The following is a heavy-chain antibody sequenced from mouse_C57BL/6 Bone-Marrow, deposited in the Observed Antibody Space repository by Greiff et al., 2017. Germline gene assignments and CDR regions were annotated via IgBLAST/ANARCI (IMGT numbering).Heavy chain of an antibody. CDR3: AREVLLRSYLYFDV. J-gene: IGHJ1*03. CDR1: GYTFTSYW. CDR2: IDPSDSYT. Sequence: QVQLQQPGAELVMPGASVKLSCKASGYTFTSYWMNWVKQRPGQGLEWIGEIDPSDSYTNSNQKFKGKSTLTVDKSSSTAYMQLSSLTSEDSAVYYYAREVLLRSYLYFDVWGTGTTVTVSS. V-gene: IGHV1-69*01. D-gene: IGHD1-1*01.